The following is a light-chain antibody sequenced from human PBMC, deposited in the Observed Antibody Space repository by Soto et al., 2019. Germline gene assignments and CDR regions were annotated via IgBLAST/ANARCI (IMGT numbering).Light chain of an antibody. J-gene: IGLJ1*01. V-gene: IGLV2-14*01. Sequence: QSALTQPASVSGSPGQSITISCTGTSSDVGGYNYVSWYQQHPGKAPKLKIYEVSNQPSGVSNRFSGSKSGNTASLTISGLQAEDEADYYCSSYTSSSTRVFGTGTKLTVL. CDR3: SSYTSSSTRV. CDR2: EVS. CDR1: SSDVGGYNY.